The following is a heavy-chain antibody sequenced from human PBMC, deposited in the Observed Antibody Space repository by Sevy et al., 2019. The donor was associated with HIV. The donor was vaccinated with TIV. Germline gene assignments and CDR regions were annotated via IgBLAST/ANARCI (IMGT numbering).Heavy chain of an antibody. V-gene: IGHV3-48*02. CDR3: ARDRIAVAGTVSDY. Sequence: AGGSLRLSCAASGFTFSSYSMNWVRQAPGKGLEWVSYISSSSSTIYYADSVKGRFTISRDNAKNSLYLQMNSLRDEDTAVYYCARDRIAVAGTVSDYWGQGTLVTVSS. CDR1: GFTFSSYS. CDR2: ISSSSSTI. J-gene: IGHJ4*02. D-gene: IGHD6-19*01.